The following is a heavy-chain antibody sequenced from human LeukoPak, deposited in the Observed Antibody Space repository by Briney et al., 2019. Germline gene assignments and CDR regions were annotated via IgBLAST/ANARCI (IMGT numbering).Heavy chain of an antibody. V-gene: IGHV3-53*01. CDR1: GFIVSSNY. CDR2: IYSGGGT. CDR3: ARGCCYERSGYCPFDY. D-gene: IGHD3-22*01. Sequence: PGGSLRLSCAASGFIVSSNYMNWVRQAPGKGLEWVSIIYSGGGTYYADSVKGRFTISRDNSKNTLYLQMNSLRADDTAVYYCARGCCYERSGYCPFDYWGPGTLVTVSS. J-gene: IGHJ4*02.